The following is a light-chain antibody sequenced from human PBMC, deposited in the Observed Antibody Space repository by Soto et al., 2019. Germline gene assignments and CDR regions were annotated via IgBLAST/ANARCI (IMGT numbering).Light chain of an antibody. CDR1: QGISRW. CDR3: QQYNSYPLT. CDR2: AAS. V-gene: IGKV1D-16*01. Sequence: DLQMTQSPSSLSASVGDRVTITCRASQGISRWLVWFQQKPGKAPKSLMYAASSLESGVPSRFSGSGSETEFTLTISSLQPEDFATYYCQQYNSYPLTFGGGTVVEIK. J-gene: IGKJ4*01.